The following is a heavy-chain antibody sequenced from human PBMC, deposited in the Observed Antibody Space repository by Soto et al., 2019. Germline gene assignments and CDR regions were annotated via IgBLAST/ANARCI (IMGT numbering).Heavy chain of an antibody. CDR3: AKDSELVAIFDY. Sequence: EVQLVESGGGLVQPGGSLRLSCAASGFSFRTYWMSWVRQAPGKGRECVANIKQDGSETYYVDSVKGRFTISRDNAKNSLYLQMNSLRAEDTAVYYCAKDSELVAIFDYWGQGTLVTVSS. CDR2: IKQDGSET. CDR1: GFSFRTYW. D-gene: IGHD6-6*01. J-gene: IGHJ4*02. V-gene: IGHV3-7*03.